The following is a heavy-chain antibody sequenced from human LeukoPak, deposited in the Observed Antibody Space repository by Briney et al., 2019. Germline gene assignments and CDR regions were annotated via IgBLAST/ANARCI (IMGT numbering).Heavy chain of an antibody. CDR2: IYYSGST. CDR1: GGSLSRGDYY. D-gene: IGHD3-10*01. CDR3: ARETEILYGSGPFDY. V-gene: IGHV4-30-4*01. Sequence: PSQTLSLTCTVSGGSLSRGDYYWSWSRQPPGKGLEWIGYIYYSGSTYYNPSLKSRVTISVDTSKNQFSLKLSSVTAADTAVYYCARETEILYGSGPFDYWGQGTLVTVSS. J-gene: IGHJ4*02.